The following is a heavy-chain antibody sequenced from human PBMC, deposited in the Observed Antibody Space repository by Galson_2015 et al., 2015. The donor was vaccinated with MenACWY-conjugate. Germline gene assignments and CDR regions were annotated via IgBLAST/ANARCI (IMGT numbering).Heavy chain of an antibody. Sequence: SLRLSCAASGFSFNTYVMTWGRQAPGKGLEWVSGLSGGGGYIYYADSVRGRFTISRDNSRNTLYLQMNSLRGDDTAVYFCARSCGMDVWGQGTTVTVSS. CDR3: ARSCGMDV. J-gene: IGHJ6*02. V-gene: IGHV3-23*01. CDR2: LSGGGGYI. CDR1: GFSFNTYV.